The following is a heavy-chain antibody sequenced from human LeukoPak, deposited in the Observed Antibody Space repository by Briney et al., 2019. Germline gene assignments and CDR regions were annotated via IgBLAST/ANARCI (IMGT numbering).Heavy chain of an antibody. J-gene: IGHJ4*02. V-gene: IGHV4-39*01. Sequence: PSETLSLTCTVSGGSISSGNYYWGWIRQPPGKGLEWIGNIFYSGSTHYNPSLKSRVTISVDTSKNQFSLKLNSVTAADTAVYYCARQWGIAARPFDYWGQGTLVTVSS. CDR3: ARQWGIAARPFDY. CDR2: IFYSGST. D-gene: IGHD6-6*01. CDR1: GGSISSGNYY.